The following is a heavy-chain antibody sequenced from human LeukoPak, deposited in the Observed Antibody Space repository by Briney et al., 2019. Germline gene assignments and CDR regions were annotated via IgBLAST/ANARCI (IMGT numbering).Heavy chain of an antibody. Sequence: GGSLRLSCAASGFTFSSYAMSWVRQAPGKGLEWVSAISGSGGSTYYADSVKGRFTISRDNSKNTLYLQMNSLRAEDTAVYYCAKVNNYDSSGYLDYWGQGTLATVSS. CDR2: ISGSGGST. CDR1: GFTFSSYA. D-gene: IGHD3-22*01. V-gene: IGHV3-23*01. J-gene: IGHJ4*02. CDR3: AKVNNYDSSGYLDY.